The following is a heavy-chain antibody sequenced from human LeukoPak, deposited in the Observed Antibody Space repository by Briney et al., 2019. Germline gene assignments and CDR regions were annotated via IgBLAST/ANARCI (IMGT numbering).Heavy chain of an antibody. V-gene: IGHV3-23*01. J-gene: IGHJ4*02. D-gene: IGHD3-10*01. CDR2: ISGSGGST. CDR1: GFTFSSYA. CDR3: AKDIREYYGSGSYYLDFDY. Sequence: GGSLRLSCAASGFTFSSYAMSWVRQAPGKGLEWVSAISGSGGSTYYADSVKGRFTISRDNSKNTLYLQMNSLRVEDTAVYYCAKDIREYYGSGSYYLDFDYWGQGTLVTVSS.